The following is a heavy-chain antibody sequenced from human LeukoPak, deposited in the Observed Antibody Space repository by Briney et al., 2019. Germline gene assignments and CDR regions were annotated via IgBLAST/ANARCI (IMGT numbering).Heavy chain of an antibody. Sequence: GRSLRLSCAASGFTFDDYAMHWVRQAPGKGLEWVSGISWNSGSIGYADSVKGRFTISRDNAKNSLYLQMNSLRAEDTALYYCAKDAGPIAVAGSAFDIWGQGTMATVSS. J-gene: IGHJ3*02. CDR3: AKDAGPIAVAGSAFDI. V-gene: IGHV3-9*01. CDR2: ISWNSGSI. CDR1: GFTFDDYA. D-gene: IGHD6-19*01.